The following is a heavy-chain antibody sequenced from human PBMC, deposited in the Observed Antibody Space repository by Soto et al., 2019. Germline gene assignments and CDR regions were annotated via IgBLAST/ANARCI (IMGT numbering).Heavy chain of an antibody. CDR3: ARDLLNNDYGDYVLE. D-gene: IGHD4-17*01. J-gene: IGHJ4*02. CDR1: GGTFSSYA. V-gene: IGHV1-69*13. CDR2: IIPIFGTA. Sequence: SVKVSCKASGGTFSSYAISWVRQAPGQGLEWMGGIIPIFGTANYAQKFQGRVTITADESTGTAYMELSGLRSEDTAVYYCARDLLNNDYGDYVLEWGQGTLVTVSS.